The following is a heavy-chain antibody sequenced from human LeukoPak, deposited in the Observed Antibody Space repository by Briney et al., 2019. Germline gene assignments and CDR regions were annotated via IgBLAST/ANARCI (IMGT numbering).Heavy chain of an antibody. Sequence: GGSLRLSCAASGFTFDDYAMHWVRQAPGKGLEWVSAISWNSGSIGYADSVKGRFTISRDNAKNSLYLQMNSLRAEDTALYYCAKDRLRYCSSTSCSRAFDIWGQGTMDTVSS. CDR1: GFTFDDYA. V-gene: IGHV3-9*01. CDR2: ISWNSGSI. D-gene: IGHD2-2*01. CDR3: AKDRLRYCSSTSCSRAFDI. J-gene: IGHJ3*02.